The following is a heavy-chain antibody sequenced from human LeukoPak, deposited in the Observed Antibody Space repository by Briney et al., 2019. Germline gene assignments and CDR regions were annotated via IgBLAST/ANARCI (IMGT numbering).Heavy chain of an antibody. V-gene: IGHV3-7*01. CDR3: AKERRPFQYLGFGP. D-gene: IGHD2/OR15-2a*01. J-gene: IGHJ5*02. CDR2: IKQDGTDK. Sequence: PGGSLRLSCAASGFTFSNYWMSWVRQPPGKGLEWVANIKQDGTDKYYVDSVKGRFSISRDNGNNSLYLQMNSLRAEDTAVYYCAKERRPFQYLGFGPWGQGTLVTVSS. CDR1: GFTFSNYW.